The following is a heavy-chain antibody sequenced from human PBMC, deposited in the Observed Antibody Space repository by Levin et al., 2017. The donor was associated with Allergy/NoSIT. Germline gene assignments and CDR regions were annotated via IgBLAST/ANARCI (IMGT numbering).Heavy chain of an antibody. Sequence: SQTLSVTCTVSGGSISSFYWSWIRQPPGKAMEWIGYIYYSGSTDYNPSLKSRVTISVDTSKNQFSLQLTSVTAADTAVYYCARKSSSGWFYFDYWGQGTLVTVSS. CDR2: IYYSGST. D-gene: IGHD6-19*01. V-gene: IGHV4-59*01. CDR3: ARKSSSGWFYFDY. J-gene: IGHJ4*02. CDR1: GGSISSFY.